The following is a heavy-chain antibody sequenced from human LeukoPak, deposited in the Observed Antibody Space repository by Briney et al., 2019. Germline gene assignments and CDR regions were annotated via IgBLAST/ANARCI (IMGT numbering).Heavy chain of an antibody. CDR2: ISTNVGNT. J-gene: IGHJ6*03. D-gene: IGHD2-2*01. Sequence: ASVKVSCKASGYTFTRYAMNWVRQAPGQGLEWMGWISTNVGNTAYAQGFTGRFVFSFDTSVSTAYLQINRLEGEDTAVYYCAREACSSTSSYYYYYYYMDVWGKGTTVTVSS. CDR3: AREACSSTSSYYYYYYYMDV. CDR1: GYTFTRYA. V-gene: IGHV7-4-1*02.